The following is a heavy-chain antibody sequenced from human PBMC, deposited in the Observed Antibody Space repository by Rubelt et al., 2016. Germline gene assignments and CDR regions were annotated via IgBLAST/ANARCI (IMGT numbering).Heavy chain of an antibody. Sequence: QVQLVQSGAEVKKPGASVKVSCKASGYTFTGYYRHWVRQAPGQGFDWMGRINPNSGGTHYAQNFQGRVTMTRDTSISTAYMELSRLRSDDTAVYYCAREGDYYYGMDVWGQGTTVTVSS. D-gene: IGHD3-16*01. CDR1: GYTFTGYY. CDR2: INPNSGGT. J-gene: IGHJ6*02. CDR3: AREGDYYYGMDV. V-gene: IGHV1-2*06.